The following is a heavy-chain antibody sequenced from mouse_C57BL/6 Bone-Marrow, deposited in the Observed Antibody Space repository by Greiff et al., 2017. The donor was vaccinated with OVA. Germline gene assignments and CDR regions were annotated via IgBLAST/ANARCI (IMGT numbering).Heavy chain of an antibody. Sequence: VQLQQSGGGLVKPGGSLKLSCAASGFTFSDYGMHWVRQAPEKGLEWVAYISSGSSTIYYADTVKGRFTISRDNAKNTLFLQMTSLRSEDTAMYYCARPVDGYRFAYWGQGTLVTVSA. J-gene: IGHJ3*01. V-gene: IGHV5-17*01. CDR3: ARPVDGYRFAY. D-gene: IGHD2-3*01. CDR2: ISSGSSTI. CDR1: GFTFSDYG.